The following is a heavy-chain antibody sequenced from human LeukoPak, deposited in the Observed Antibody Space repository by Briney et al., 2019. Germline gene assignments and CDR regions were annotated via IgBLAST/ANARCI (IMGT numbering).Heavy chain of an antibody. CDR2: INPSVGRT. Sequence: GASVNVSCKASGYIFTDYYMHWVRQAPGQGLEWMGMINPSVGRTTYAQKFQGRVTMTRDMSTSTVYMELSSLRSEDTAVYYCARAQYTSSTFAFWGQGTLVTVSS. CDR1: GYIFTDYY. D-gene: IGHD6-13*01. J-gene: IGHJ4*02. V-gene: IGHV1-46*01. CDR3: ARAQYTSSTFAF.